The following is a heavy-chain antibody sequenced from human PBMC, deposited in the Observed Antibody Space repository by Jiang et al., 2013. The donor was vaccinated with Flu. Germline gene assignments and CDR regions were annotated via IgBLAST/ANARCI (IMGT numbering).Heavy chain of an antibody. CDR1: GFTFSDYS. CDR3: ARVHSSGYYVSDY. J-gene: IGHJ4*02. V-gene: IGHV3-48*02. D-gene: IGHD3-22*01. CDR2: ISRSSSTT. Sequence: LLESGGGLVQPGGSLRLSCAASGFTFSDYSMNWVRQAPGKGLEWVSYISRSSSTTYADSVKGRFTISRDNAENSLYLQMNSLRDEDTAVYYCARVHSSGYYVSDYWGQG.